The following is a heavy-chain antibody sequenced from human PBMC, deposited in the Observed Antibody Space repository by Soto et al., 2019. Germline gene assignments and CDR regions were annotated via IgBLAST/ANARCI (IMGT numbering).Heavy chain of an antibody. D-gene: IGHD3-10*01. CDR1: GGTFSSYA. Sequence: SVKVSCKASGGTFSSYAISWVRQAPGQGLEWMGGIIPIFGTANYAQKFQGRVTITADETTSTGYMELSSLRSEDTAVYYCAGWNYCSGSYPLYYYGMDVWG. J-gene: IGHJ6*01. CDR3: AGWNYCSGSYPLYYYGMDV. CDR2: IIPIFGTA. V-gene: IGHV1-69*13.